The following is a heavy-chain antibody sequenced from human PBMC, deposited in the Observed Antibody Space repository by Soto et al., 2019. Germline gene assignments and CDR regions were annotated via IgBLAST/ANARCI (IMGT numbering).Heavy chain of an antibody. D-gene: IGHD3-9*01. CDR3: ARGSGGYFEWLRPQGFDH. CDR2: IIPIFGTA. Sequence: SVKVSCKASGGTFSSYAISWVRQAPGQGLEWMGGIIPIFGTANYAQKFQGRVTITADKSTSTAYMELSSLRSEDTAVYYCARGSGGYFEWLRPQGFDHWGQGTLVTVSS. V-gene: IGHV1-69*06. J-gene: IGHJ4*02. CDR1: GGTFSSYA.